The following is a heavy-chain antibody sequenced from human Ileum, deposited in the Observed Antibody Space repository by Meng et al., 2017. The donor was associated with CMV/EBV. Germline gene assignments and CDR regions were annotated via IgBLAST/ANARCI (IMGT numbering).Heavy chain of an antibody. CDR3: ARRGPRGYSGYDFLVY. CDR1: GYTFTGYY. V-gene: IGHV1-2*02. Sequence: GYTFTGYYMHWVRQAPGQGLEWMGWINPNSGGTNDAQKLQGRVTMTRNTSISTAYMELSRLRSDDTAVYYCARRGPRGYSGYDFLVYWGQGTLVTVSS. D-gene: IGHD5-12*01. J-gene: IGHJ4*02. CDR2: INPNSGGT.